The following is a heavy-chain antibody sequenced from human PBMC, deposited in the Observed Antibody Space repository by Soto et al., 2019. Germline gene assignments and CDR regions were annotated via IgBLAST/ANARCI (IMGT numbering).Heavy chain of an antibody. CDR1: GGSTSSSNW. V-gene: IGHV4-4*02. Sequence: SETLSLTCAVSGGSTSSSNWWSWVRQPPGKGLEWIGEIYHSGSTNYNPSLKSRVTISVDTSKNQFSLKLSSVTAADTAVYYCARAKKGIAAAENWFDPWGQGTLVTVSS. J-gene: IGHJ5*02. CDR2: IYHSGST. D-gene: IGHD6-13*01. CDR3: ARAKKGIAAAENWFDP.